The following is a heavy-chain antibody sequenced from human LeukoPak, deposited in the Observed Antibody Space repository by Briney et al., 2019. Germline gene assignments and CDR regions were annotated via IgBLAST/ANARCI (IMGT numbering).Heavy chain of an antibody. J-gene: IGHJ6*04. CDR1: GYTFTSYA. Sequence: ASVKVSCKASGYTFTSYAMHWVRQAPGQRLEWMGWINAGNGNTKYSQKFQGRVTITRDTSASTAYMELRSLRYEDTAVYYCARDRQYYYGSGSYYNYYYGMDVWGKGTTVSVSS. D-gene: IGHD3-10*01. CDR3: ARDRQYYYGSGSYYNYYYGMDV. V-gene: IGHV1-3*01. CDR2: INAGNGNT.